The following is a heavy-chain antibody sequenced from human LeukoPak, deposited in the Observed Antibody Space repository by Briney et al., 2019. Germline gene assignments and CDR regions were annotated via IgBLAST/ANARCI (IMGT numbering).Heavy chain of an antibody. CDR3: ARVQRKYQLPRLNDYDYMDV. Sequence: ASVKVSCKASGYTFTSYYMHWVRQAPGQGLEWMGIINPSSGSTSYAQKFQGRVTMTRDMSTSTVYMELSSLRSEDTAVYYCARVQRKYQLPRLNDYDYMDVWGKGTTVTISS. D-gene: IGHD2-2*01. CDR1: GYTFTSYY. J-gene: IGHJ6*03. V-gene: IGHV1-46*01. CDR2: INPSSGST.